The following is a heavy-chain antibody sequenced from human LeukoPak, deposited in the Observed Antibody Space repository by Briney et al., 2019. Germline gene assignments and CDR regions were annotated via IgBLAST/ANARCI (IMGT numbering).Heavy chain of an antibody. CDR1: GGSISSYF. V-gene: IGHV4-59*01. J-gene: IGHJ5*02. CDR2: IYYSGST. CDR3: AREDLNWFDP. Sequence: PSETLSLTCTVSGGSISSYFWSWIRQPPGKGLEWIGYIYYSGSTNYNPSLKSRVTISVDTSKNQFSLKLSSVTAADTAVYYCAREDLNWFDPWGQGTLVTVSS.